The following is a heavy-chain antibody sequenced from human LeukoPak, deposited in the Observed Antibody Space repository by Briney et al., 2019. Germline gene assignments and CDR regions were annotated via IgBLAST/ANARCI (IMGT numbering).Heavy chain of an antibody. CDR2: ISSSGSTT. D-gene: IGHD3-10*01. CDR3: ARDAKRGYYYMDV. V-gene: IGHV3-48*03. CDR1: GFTFSSYE. Sequence: GGSLRLSCAASGFTFSSYEMNWVRQAPGKGLEWVSYISSSGSTTYYADSVKGRFTISRDNAKNSLYLQMNSLRAEDTAVYYCARDAKRGYYYMDVWGKGTTVTISS. J-gene: IGHJ6*03.